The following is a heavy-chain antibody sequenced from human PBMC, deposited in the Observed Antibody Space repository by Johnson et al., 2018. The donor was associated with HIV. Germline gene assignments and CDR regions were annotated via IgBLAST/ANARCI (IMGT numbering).Heavy chain of an antibody. CDR3: ARLRGAFDI. CDR2: ISFDGSNK. V-gene: IGHV3-30*04. Sequence: QVHLVESGGGVVQPGRSLRLSCAASGFTFSSYAMHWVRQAPGKGLEWAAVISFDGSNKYFADSVKGRLTISRDNSKNTLYLQINSLRAEDTAVYYCARLRGAFDIWGQGTMVTVSS. J-gene: IGHJ3*02. CDR1: GFTFSSYA.